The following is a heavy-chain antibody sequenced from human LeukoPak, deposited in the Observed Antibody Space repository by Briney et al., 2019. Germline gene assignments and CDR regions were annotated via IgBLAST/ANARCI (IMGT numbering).Heavy chain of an antibody. CDR2: ISAYNGDT. J-gene: IGHJ4*02. CDR1: GYTFTSYG. V-gene: IGHV1-18*01. Sequence: ASVKVSCKAFGYTFTSYGISWVRQAPGQGLEWMGWISAYNGDTNYAQKFQGRVTMTTDTSTTTAYVELRYLTSDDTAVYYCASDRSSGWYAADFWGQGTLVTVSS. CDR3: ASDRSSGWYAADF. D-gene: IGHD6-19*01.